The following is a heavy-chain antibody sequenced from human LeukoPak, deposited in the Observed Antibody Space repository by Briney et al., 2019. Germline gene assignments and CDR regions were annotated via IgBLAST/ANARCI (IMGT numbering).Heavy chain of an antibody. Sequence: GGSLRLSCAASGFTFSSYGMHWVRQAPGKGLEWVAVIWYDGSNKYYADSVKGRFTISRDNSKNTLYLQMNSLRAEDTAVYFCARTSASDAFDIWRRGTMVSVSS. CDR2: IWYDGSNK. CDR1: GFTFSSYG. V-gene: IGHV3-33*01. J-gene: IGHJ3*02. D-gene: IGHD1-26*01. CDR3: ARTSASDAFDI.